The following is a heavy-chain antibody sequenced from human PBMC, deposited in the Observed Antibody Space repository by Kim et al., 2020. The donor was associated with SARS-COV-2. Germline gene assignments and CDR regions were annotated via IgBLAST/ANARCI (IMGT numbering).Heavy chain of an antibody. CDR1: GFTFSDYY. V-gene: IGHV3-11*06. CDR3: ARDMGTLTTEDAY. CDR2: ISSSSSYT. D-gene: IGHD4-17*01. Sequence: GGSLRLSCAASGFTFSDYYMSWIRQAPGKGLEWVSYISSSSSYTNYADSVKGRFTISRDNAKNSLYLQMNSLRAEDTAVYYCARDMGTLTTEDAYWGQGTLVTVSS. J-gene: IGHJ4*02.